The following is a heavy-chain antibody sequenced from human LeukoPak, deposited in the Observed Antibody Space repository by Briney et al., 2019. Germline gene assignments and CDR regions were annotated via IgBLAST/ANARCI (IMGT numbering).Heavy chain of an antibody. Sequence: PSETLSLTCTVSGGSISSGGYYWSWIRQPPGKGLEWIGYIYHSGSTYYNPSLKSRVTISVDGSKNQFSLKLSSVTAADTAVYYCARVYQLLPFFDYWGPGTLVTVSS. CDR2: IYHSGST. D-gene: IGHD2-2*01. CDR1: GGSISSGGYY. CDR3: ARVYQLLPFFDY. J-gene: IGHJ4*02. V-gene: IGHV4-30-2*01.